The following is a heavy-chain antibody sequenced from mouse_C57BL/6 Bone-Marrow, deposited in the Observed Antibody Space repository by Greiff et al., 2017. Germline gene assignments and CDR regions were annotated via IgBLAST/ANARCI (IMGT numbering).Heavy chain of an antibody. J-gene: IGHJ3*01. Sequence: QVQLQQSGPELVKPGASVKISCKASGYAFSSSWMNWVKQRPGKGLEWIGRIYPGDGDTNYNGKFKGKATLTADKSSSPAYMQLRSLTSEDSSVSFCARGLLLLWFAYWGQGTLVTVSA. CDR1: GYAFSSSW. CDR2: IYPGDGDT. CDR3: ARGLLLLWFAY. V-gene: IGHV1-82*01. D-gene: IGHD2-3*01.